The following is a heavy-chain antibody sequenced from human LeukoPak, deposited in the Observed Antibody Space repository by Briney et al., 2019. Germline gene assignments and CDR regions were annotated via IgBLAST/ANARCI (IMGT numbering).Heavy chain of an antibody. CDR2: IYYTGNT. D-gene: IGHD3/OR15-3a*01. CDR1: GVSISSSNSY. CDR3: AKQTGSGLFILP. V-gene: IGHV4-39*01. Sequence: SQTLSLTCSVSGVSISSSNSYWGWIRQPPGKGLEWIGSIYYTGNTYYNASLKSRVTISIDTSKNQFSLKLTSVTAADTAVYYCAKQTGSGLFILPGGQGTLVTVSS. J-gene: IGHJ4*02.